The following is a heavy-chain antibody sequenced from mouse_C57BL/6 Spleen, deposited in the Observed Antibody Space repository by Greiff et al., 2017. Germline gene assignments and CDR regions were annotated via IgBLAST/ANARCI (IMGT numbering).Heavy chain of an antibody. V-gene: IGHV14-2*01. J-gene: IGHJ2*01. Sequence: EVKLVESGAELVKPGASVKLSCTASGFNIKDYYMHWVKQRTEQGLEWIGRIDPEDGETKYAPKFQGKATITADTSSNTAYLQLSSLTSEDTAVYYCARRDTAESLDYWGQGTTLTVSS. CDR3: ARRDTAESLDY. CDR1: GFNIKDYY. CDR2: IDPEDGET.